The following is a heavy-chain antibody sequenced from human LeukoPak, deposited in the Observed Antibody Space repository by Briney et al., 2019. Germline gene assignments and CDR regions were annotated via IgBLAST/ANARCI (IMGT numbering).Heavy chain of an antibody. CDR3: ARASTVAGNHRPFDY. V-gene: IGHV1-2*02. D-gene: IGHD6-19*01. CDR1: GYTFTDYY. J-gene: IGHJ4*02. Sequence: ASVKVSCKASGYTFTDYYIHWVRQAPGQDFEWMGWINPKSGGTEYAQKFQGRVTMTRDPSLSTAYMELSRLRSDDTAVFYRARASTVAGNHRPFDYWGQGTLVTVSS. CDR2: INPKSGGT.